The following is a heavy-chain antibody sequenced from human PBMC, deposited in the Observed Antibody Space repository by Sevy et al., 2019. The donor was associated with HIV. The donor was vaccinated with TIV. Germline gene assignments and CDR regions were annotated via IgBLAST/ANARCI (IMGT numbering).Heavy chain of an antibody. D-gene: IGHD1-1*01. CDR2: ISHDERTT. V-gene: IGHV3-30*04. CDR1: GFTFSTYA. Sequence: GGSLRLSCAASGFTFSTYAMHWLRQAPGKGLEWVAVISHDERTTYYADSVKGRFTISRDNSKNTLYLQMDSLRPEDTTIYYCARDPGNSGNCWGQGTLVTVSS. CDR3: ARDPGNSGNC. J-gene: IGHJ4*02.